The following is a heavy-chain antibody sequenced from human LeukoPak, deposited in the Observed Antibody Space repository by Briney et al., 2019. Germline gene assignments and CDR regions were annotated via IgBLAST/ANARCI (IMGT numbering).Heavy chain of an antibody. V-gene: IGHV4-59*01. Sequence: SETLSLTCAVYGGSFSGYYWSWIRQPPGKGLEWIGYIYYSGSTNYNPSLKSRVTISVDTSKNQFSLKLSSVTAADTAVYYCARGDYYDSRFGYWGQGTLVTVSS. J-gene: IGHJ4*02. CDR2: IYYSGST. D-gene: IGHD3-22*01. CDR1: GGSFSGYY. CDR3: ARGDYYDSRFGY.